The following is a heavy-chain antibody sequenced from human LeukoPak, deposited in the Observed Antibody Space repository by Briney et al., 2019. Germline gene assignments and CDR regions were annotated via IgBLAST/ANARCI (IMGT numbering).Heavy chain of an antibody. V-gene: IGHV4-59*01. CDR3: ARAQITTSGSNWFDP. J-gene: IGHJ5*02. D-gene: IGHD4-11*01. Sequence: SETLSLTCTVSGGSISSYYWSWIRQPPGKGLEWIGYIYCSGSTNYNPSLKSRVTISVDTSKNQFSLKLSSVTAADTAVYYCARAQITTSGSNWFDPWGQGTLVAVSS. CDR2: IYCSGST. CDR1: GGSISSYY.